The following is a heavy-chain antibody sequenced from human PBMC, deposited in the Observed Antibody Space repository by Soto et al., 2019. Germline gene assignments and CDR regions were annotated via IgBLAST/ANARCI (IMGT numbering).Heavy chain of an antibody. CDR3: AKGRVVAARYYYGMDV. Sequence: GSLRLSCAASGFTFDDYAMHWVRQAPRKGLEWVSLISWDGGSTYYADSVKGRFTISRDNSKNSLYLQMNSLRAEDTALYYCAKGRVVAARYYYGMDVWGQGTTVTVSS. CDR1: GFTFDDYA. J-gene: IGHJ6*02. V-gene: IGHV3-43D*04. D-gene: IGHD2-15*01. CDR2: ISWDGGST.